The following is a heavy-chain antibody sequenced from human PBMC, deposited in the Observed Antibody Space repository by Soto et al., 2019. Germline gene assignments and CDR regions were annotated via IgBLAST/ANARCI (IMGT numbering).Heavy chain of an antibody. J-gene: IGHJ4*02. Sequence: QVQLVQSGAEVKKPGASVRVSCKASEHTFTNYGINWVRLAPGQGLEWMGWINTYSGNTIYAQQFQDRLTITTDTSTNTASMELRSLTSDDTAVFYCAGGQGSLIPYYFDSWGQGTLVTVSS. D-gene: IGHD2-2*01. V-gene: IGHV1-18*04. CDR3: AGGQGSLIPYYFDS. CDR2: INTYSGNT. CDR1: EHTFTNYG.